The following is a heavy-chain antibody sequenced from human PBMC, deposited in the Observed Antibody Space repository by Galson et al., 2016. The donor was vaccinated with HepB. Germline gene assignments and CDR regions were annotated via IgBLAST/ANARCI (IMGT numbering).Heavy chain of an antibody. D-gene: IGHD3-10*01. CDR1: GGSFSSQA. CDR3: ASSGSSYVPWYFDY. J-gene: IGHJ4*02. Sequence: SVKVSCKASGGSFSSQAISWVRQAPGQGLEWMGGIIYVFDTAHYAQEFQGRVTITADESTSTVYMELSSLKSEDTAFYYCASSGSSYVPWYFDYWGQGTLVTVSS. CDR2: IIYVFDTA. V-gene: IGHV1-69*13.